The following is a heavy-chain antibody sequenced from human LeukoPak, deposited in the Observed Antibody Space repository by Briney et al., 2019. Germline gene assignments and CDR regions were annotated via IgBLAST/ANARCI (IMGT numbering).Heavy chain of an antibody. CDR3: ARDPYYGSGSYQGMDV. D-gene: IGHD3-10*01. Sequence: SETLSLTCAVYGGSFSGYYWSWIRQPPGKGLEWIGEINHSGSTNYNPSLKSRVTISVDTSKNQFSLKLSSVTAADTAVFYCARDPYYGSGSYQGMDVWGKGTTVTISS. J-gene: IGHJ6*03. V-gene: IGHV4-34*01. CDR1: GGSFSGYY. CDR2: INHSGST.